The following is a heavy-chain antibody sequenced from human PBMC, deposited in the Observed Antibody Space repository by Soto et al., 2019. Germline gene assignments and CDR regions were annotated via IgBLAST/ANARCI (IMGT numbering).Heavy chain of an antibody. V-gene: IGHV4-59*01. CDR1: GGSMRNYF. J-gene: IGHJ4*02. Sequence: SETLSLTCTVSGGSMRNYFWTWIRQPPGKGLEWIGYIHYSGTTSFFPSYNPSLRSRVTISEDTSKNQFSLKLLSVTTADTAVYFCAAGEASSRNLAPYYLDFWGQGTQVTVSS. CDR3: AAGEASSRNLAPYYLDF. D-gene: IGHD6-13*01. CDR2: IHYSGTT.